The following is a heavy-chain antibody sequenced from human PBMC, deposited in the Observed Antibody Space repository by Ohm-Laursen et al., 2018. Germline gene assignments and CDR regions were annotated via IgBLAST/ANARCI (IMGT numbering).Heavy chain of an antibody. V-gene: IGHV3-43D*04. CDR2: ISWDGGGT. Sequence: GSLRLSCTASGFTFDDYAMHWVRQAPGKALEWVSLISWDGGGTYYADSVKGRFTISRDNAKNSLYLQMNSLRAEDTAVYYCAREDGNCTSAVCYRRFDPWGQGTLVTVSS. CDR3: AREDGNCTSAVCYRRFDP. J-gene: IGHJ5*02. CDR1: GFTFDDYA. D-gene: IGHD2-8*01.